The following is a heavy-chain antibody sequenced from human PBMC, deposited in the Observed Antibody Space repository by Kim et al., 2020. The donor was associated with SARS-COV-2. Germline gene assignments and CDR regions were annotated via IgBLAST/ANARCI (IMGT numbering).Heavy chain of an antibody. CDR2: IYYSGST. Sequence: SETLSLTCTVSGGSISSSSYYWGWIRQPPGKGLEWIGSIYYSGSTYYNPSLKSRVTISVDTSKNQFSLKLSSVTAADTAVYYCASGWFGELLGLWGGLDIWGQGTMVTVSS. J-gene: IGHJ3*02. D-gene: IGHD3-10*01. V-gene: IGHV4-39*01. CDR3: ASGWFGELLGLWGGLDI. CDR1: GGSISSSSYY.